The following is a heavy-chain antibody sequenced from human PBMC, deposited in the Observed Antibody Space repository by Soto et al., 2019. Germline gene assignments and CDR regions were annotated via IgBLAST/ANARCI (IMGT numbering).Heavy chain of an antibody. CDR3: ARELRITMVRGRYGAFDI. CDR2: IGGYKGNT. J-gene: IGHJ3*02. Sequence: GASVKVSCKASGYTFTNYGVSWVRQAPGQGLEWMGWIGGYKGNTNYAQKLQGRVTMTTDTSTSTAYMELRSLRSDDTAVYYCARELRITMVRGRYGAFDIWGQGTMVTVSS. CDR1: GYTFTNYG. D-gene: IGHD3-10*01. V-gene: IGHV1-18*01.